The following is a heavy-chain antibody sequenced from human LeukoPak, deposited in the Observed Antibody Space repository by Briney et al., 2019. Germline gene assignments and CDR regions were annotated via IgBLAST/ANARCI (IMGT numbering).Heavy chain of an antibody. Sequence: GASVKVSCKASGGTFRSYAISWVRQAPGQGLEWMGGIIPMFGTAKYAQKFQGRVTITADESTSTAYMELSSLRSEDTAVYYCARVRYRLAETYIDYWGQGTLVTVSS. V-gene: IGHV1-69*13. CDR1: GGTFRSYA. CDR3: ARVRYRLAETYIDY. J-gene: IGHJ4*02. CDR2: IIPMFGTA. D-gene: IGHD3-16*01.